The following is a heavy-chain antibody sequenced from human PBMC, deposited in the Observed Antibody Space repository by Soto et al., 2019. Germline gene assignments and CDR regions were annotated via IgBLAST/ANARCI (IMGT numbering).Heavy chain of an antibody. J-gene: IGHJ1*01. V-gene: IGHV4-30-2*01. CDR3: DRGLWNDVFKY. CDR1: GGSISSGGYS. CDR2: VHHTGST. D-gene: IGHD1-1*01. Sequence: KASETLSLTCAVSGGSISSGGYSWTWIRQPPGKGLEWIGYVHHTGSTTYNPSLKTRVNISVDRPNNQFFLTLTSATAADSAVYYCDRGLWNDVFKYWGLGILVAVYS.